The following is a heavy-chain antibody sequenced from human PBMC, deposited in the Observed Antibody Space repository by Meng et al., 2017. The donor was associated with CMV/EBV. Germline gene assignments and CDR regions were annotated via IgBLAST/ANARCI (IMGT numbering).Heavy chain of an antibody. J-gene: IGHJ4*02. CDR1: GGSISSSSYY. CDR2: IYYSGST. D-gene: IGHD4-17*01. Sequence: SETLSLTYTVSGGSISSSSYYWGWIRQPPGKGLEWIGSIYYSGSTYYNPSLKSRVTISVDTSKNQFSLKLSSVTAADTAVYYCARDPNGDYVGGDYWGQGTLVTVSS. V-gene: IGHV4-39*07. CDR3: ARDPNGDYVGGDY.